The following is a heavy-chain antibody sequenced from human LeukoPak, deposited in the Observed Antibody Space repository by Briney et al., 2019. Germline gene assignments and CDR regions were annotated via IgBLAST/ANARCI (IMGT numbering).Heavy chain of an antibody. J-gene: IGHJ4*02. CDR1: GLTFSTSG. CDR2: IGPTGFDR. V-gene: IGHV3-21*06. D-gene: IGHD1-14*01. CDR3: ATETNGRHYDY. Sequence: MPGGSLRLSCTTSGLTFSTSGFNWVRQAPGKGLEWVASIGPTGFDRYHADSIKGRITISRDNANNFLYLQMDSLRAEDTAVYYCATETNGRHYDYWGQGTLLTASS.